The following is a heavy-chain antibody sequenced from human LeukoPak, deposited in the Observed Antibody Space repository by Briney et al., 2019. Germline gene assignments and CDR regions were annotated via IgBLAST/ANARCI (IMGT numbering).Heavy chain of an antibody. CDR1: GFTFGDYA. Sequence: GGSLRLSCTASGFTFGDYAMSWVRQAPGKGLEWVGFIRSKAYSGTTEYAASVKGRFTISRDDSKSIAYLQMNSLKTEDTAVYYCTRDLGYSSSSFGMDVWGQGTTVTVSS. J-gene: IGHJ6*02. CDR2: IRSKAYSGTT. CDR3: TRDLGYSSSSFGMDV. V-gene: IGHV3-49*04. D-gene: IGHD6-6*01.